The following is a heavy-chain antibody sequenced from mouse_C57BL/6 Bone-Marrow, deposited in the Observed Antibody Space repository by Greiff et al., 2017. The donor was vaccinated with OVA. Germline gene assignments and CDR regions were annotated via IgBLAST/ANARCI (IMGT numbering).Heavy chain of an antibody. J-gene: IGHJ4*01. CDR3: ARRIDYYGYYYAMDY. Sequence: EVQLQQSGPELVKPGASVKISCKASGYTFTDYYMNWVKQSHGKSLEWIGDINPNNGGTSYNQKFKGKATLTVDKSSSTAYMELRSLTSEDSAVYYCARRIDYYGYYYAMDYWGQGTSVTVSS. CDR1: GYTFTDYY. CDR2: INPNNGGT. V-gene: IGHV1-26*01. D-gene: IGHD1-1*01.